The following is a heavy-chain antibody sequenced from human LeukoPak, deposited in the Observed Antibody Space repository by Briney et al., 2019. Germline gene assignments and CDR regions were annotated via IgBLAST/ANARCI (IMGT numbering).Heavy chain of an antibody. J-gene: IGHJ6*02. CDR3: ARSAYSSGWYALYYYYGMDV. CDR1: GYTFTSYG. V-gene: IGHV1-18*01. Sequence: GASVKVSCTASGYTFTSYGISWVRQAPGQGLEWMGWISAYNGNTNYAQKLQGRVTMTTDTSTSTAYMELRSLRSDDAAVYYCARSAYSSGWYALYYYYGMDVWGQGTTVTVSS. CDR2: ISAYNGNT. D-gene: IGHD6-19*01.